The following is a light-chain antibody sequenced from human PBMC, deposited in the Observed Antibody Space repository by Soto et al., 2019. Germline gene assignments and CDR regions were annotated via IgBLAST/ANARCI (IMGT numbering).Light chain of an antibody. Sequence: DIQMTQSPSSLSASIGNRVTITCQASQDISNYLNWYQQKSGKAPKLLIYDASNLETGVPSRFSGRGSRKDFNFNMNNLHPKDITTYYCQHRGTFGQGTKLESK. CDR1: QDISNY. CDR3: QHRGT. J-gene: IGKJ2*02. V-gene: IGKV1-33*01. CDR2: DAS.